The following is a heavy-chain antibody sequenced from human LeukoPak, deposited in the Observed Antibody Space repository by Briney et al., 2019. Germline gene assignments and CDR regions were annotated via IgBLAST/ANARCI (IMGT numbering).Heavy chain of an antibody. CDR3: AKEVMVPASYAFDI. CDR2: IRGSGGST. D-gene: IGHD2-15*01. Sequence: GRSLRLSCAASVFTLSSYAMRWVRHAPGKALEWVSAIRGSGGSTYYADSVKGRVTISRDNSKHTLYLQMNSLRAEDTAVYYCAKEVMVPASYAFDIWGQGTIVPVSS. CDR1: VFTLSSYA. J-gene: IGHJ3*02. V-gene: IGHV3-23*01.